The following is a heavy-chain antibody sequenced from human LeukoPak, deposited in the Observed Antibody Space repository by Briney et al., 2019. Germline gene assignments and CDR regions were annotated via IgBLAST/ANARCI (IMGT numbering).Heavy chain of an antibody. CDR2: VNSDGSST. CDR1: GFIFTTYW. V-gene: IGHV3-74*01. Sequence: GGSLRLSCGASGFIFTTYWMHWVRQAPGKGLVWVSRVNSDGSSTRYADSVKGRFTVSRDNARNTLSLQMNSLRAEDTAVYYCARGDYGGDSNAFDIWGPGTMVTVCS. J-gene: IGHJ3*02. CDR3: ARGDYGGDSNAFDI. D-gene: IGHD4-23*01.